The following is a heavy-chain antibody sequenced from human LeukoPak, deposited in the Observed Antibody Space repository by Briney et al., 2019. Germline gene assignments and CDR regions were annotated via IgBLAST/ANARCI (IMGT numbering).Heavy chain of an antibody. D-gene: IGHD6-19*01. CDR1: GFTFSTYA. J-gene: IGHJ4*02. CDR2: ISGSGEDI. Sequence: TGGSLRLSCAASGFTFSTYAMSWVRQAPGKGLEWVSRISGSGEDIYYADSVKGRFTISRDNSKNTLYLQMNSLRAEDTAVYYCAKDPGGWQWLETGPLLDYWGQGTLVTVSS. CDR3: AKDPGGWQWLETGPLLDY. V-gene: IGHV3-23*01.